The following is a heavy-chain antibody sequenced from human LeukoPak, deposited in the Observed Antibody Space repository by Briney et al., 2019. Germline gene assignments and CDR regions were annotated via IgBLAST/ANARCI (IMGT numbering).Heavy chain of an antibody. CDR1: GGSFSGYY. D-gene: IGHD2-15*01. Sequence: PSETLSLTCAVYGGSFSGYYWSWIRQPPGKGLEWIVEINYSGSTNYNPSLKSRVTISVDTSKNQFSLKLSSVTAADTAVYYCARGVCSGGSCYSEWNYWGQGTLVTVSS. CDR3: ARGVCSGGSCYSEWNY. V-gene: IGHV4-34*01. CDR2: INYSGST. J-gene: IGHJ4*02.